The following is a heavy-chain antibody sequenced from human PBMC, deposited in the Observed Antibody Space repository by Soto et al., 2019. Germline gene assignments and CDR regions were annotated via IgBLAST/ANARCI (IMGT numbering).Heavy chain of an antibody. Sequence: QVQLVQSGAEVKKPGASVKVSCKASGYTFTSYDINWVRQATGQGLEWMGWMNPNSGNTGYAQKFHGIVTMTKKTSRSTAYMELSSLRSEDTAVYYCARGPTGEDDAFGIWCQGTMVTVSS. CDR3: ARGPTGEDDAFGI. D-gene: IGHD3-16*01. J-gene: IGHJ3*02. CDR1: GYTFTSYD. CDR2: MNPNSGNT. V-gene: IGHV1-8*01.